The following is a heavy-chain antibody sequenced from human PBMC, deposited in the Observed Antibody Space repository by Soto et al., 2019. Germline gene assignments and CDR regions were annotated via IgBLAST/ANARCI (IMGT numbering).Heavy chain of an antibody. V-gene: IGHV1-18*01. D-gene: IGHD1-7*01. CDR2: ISAYNGNT. Sequence: ASVKVSCKASGYTFTSYGISWVRQAPGQGLEWMGWISAYNGNTNYAQKLQGRVTMTTDTSTSTAYMELRSLRSDDTAVYYCARVRGYNWNYVPPTFDYWGQGTLVTVSS. J-gene: IGHJ4*02. CDR1: GYTFTSYG. CDR3: ARVRGYNWNYVPPTFDY.